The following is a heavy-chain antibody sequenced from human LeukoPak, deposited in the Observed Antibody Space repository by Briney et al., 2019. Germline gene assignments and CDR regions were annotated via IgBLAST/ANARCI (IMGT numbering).Heavy chain of an antibody. CDR3: AKGRGRVAAAGTDWFDP. CDR2: ISGSGGST. J-gene: IGHJ5*02. Sequence: GGSLRLSCAASGFTFSSYAMSWVRQAPGKGLEWVSAISGSGGSTYYADSVKGRFTISRDNSKNTLYLQMNSLRAEDTAVYYCAKGRGRVAAAGTDWFDPWGQGTLVTVSS. V-gene: IGHV3-23*01. D-gene: IGHD6-13*01. CDR1: GFTFSSYA.